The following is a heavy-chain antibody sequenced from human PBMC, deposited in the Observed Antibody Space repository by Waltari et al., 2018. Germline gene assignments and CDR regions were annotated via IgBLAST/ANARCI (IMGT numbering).Heavy chain of an antibody. CDR2: IKQDGSEK. Sequence: VQLQQWGAGLLKPSETLSLTCAVYGGSFSGYYWSWIRQPPGKGLEWVANIKQDGSEKYDVDAGKGRFTISRDNAKNSLYLQMNSLRAEDTAVYYCARGRGAARHFDYWGQGTLVTVSS. CDR1: GGSFSGYY. J-gene: IGHJ4*02. CDR3: ARGRGAARHFDY. D-gene: IGHD6-6*01. V-gene: IGHV3-7*01.